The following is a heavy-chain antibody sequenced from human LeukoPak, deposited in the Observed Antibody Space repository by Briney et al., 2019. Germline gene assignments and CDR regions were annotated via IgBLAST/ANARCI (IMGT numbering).Heavy chain of an antibody. CDR1: GFNFGDYS. CDR2: IRREGYGGTT. V-gene: IGHV3-49*03. D-gene: IGHD3-3*01. CDR3: TRDHDFWRGPLDV. Sequence: GGSLRPSCTASGFNFGDYSLSWFRQAPGVGLEWVAFIRREGYGGTTEYAASVKGRFTISRDDSKSIAYLQMNSLKTEDTGVYYCTRDHDFWRGPLDVWGKGTTVTVSS. J-gene: IGHJ6*04.